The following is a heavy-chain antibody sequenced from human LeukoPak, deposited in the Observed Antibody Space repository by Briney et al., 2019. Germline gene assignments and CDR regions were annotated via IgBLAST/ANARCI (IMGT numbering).Heavy chain of an antibody. CDR2: ISYDGGNK. Sequence: PGGSLRLSCAASGFTVSSDAMRCIRQAPGKGLEWVAVISYDGGNKYYADSVKGRFTISRDNSKNTLYLQMNSLRPEDTAVYYCARQAGYYGSGTTHYYMEVWGKGTTVTVSS. CDR3: ARQAGYYGSGTTHYYMEV. CDR1: GFTVSSDA. V-gene: IGHV3-30*04. J-gene: IGHJ6*03. D-gene: IGHD3-10*01.